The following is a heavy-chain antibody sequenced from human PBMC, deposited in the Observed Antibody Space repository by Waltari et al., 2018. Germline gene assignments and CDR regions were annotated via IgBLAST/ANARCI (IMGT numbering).Heavy chain of an antibody. CDR2: IYYSGST. CDR1: GGSISSYY. D-gene: IGHD5-18*01. Sequence: QVQLQESGPGLVKPSETLSLTCTVSGGSISSYYWTWIRQPPGKALEWIGYIYYSGSTNYNPSLKSRVTISVDTSKNQFSLKLSSVTAADTAVYYCARAPGGYSYGPTYYYYGMDVWGQGTTVTVSS. V-gene: IGHV4-59*01. CDR3: ARAPGGYSYGPTYYYYGMDV. J-gene: IGHJ6*02.